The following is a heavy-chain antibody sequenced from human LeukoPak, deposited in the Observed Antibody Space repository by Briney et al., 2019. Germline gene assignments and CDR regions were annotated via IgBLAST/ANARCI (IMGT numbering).Heavy chain of an antibody. CDR1: GGSFNGYY. Sequence: SETLSLTCAVYGGSFNGYYWSWIRQPPGKGLEWIGGINHSGSTNYNPSLKSRVTISVDTSKNQFSLKLSSVTAADTAVYYCASDPRSGAFDIWGQGTMVTVSS. J-gene: IGHJ3*02. V-gene: IGHV4-34*01. D-gene: IGHD3-3*01. CDR3: ASDPRSGAFDI. CDR2: INHSGST.